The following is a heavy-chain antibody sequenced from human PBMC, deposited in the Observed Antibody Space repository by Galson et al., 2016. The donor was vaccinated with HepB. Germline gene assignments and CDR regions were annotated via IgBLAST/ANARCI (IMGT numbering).Heavy chain of an antibody. Sequence: SLRLSCAASGFTFSDHWLAWVRQTPGEGLEWVANIKQDGSEKYYVDSVKGRFTISRDNAKNSLYLQMNSLRPEDTAVYYCSSAAYHYGSNGYYFAYWGQGTLVTVSS. D-gene: IGHD3-22*01. CDR2: IKQDGSEK. CDR3: SSAAYHYGSNGYYFAY. J-gene: IGHJ4*02. CDR1: GFTFSDHW. V-gene: IGHV3-7*05.